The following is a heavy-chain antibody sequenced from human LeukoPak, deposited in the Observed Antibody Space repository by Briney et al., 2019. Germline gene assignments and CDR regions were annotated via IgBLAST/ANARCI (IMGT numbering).Heavy chain of an antibody. CDR3: AREVDKWGGPAHALDV. V-gene: IGHV3-33*01. CDR1: GFTLVGYG. J-gene: IGHJ3*01. D-gene: IGHD1-26*01. Sequence: PGRSLRLSCAASGFTLVGYGMHWVRQAPGKGPEWLAIIWYDGSNKYYADSVEGRFSISRDNSKNTLYLQMHSLRAEDTAVYYCAREVDKWGGPAHALDVWGQGTMVTVSS. CDR2: IWYDGSNK.